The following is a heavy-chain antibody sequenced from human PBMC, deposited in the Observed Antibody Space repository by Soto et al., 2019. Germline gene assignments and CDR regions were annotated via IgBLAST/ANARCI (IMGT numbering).Heavy chain of an antibody. Sequence: GRSLRLSWEASGFIFSNYWMHWVRQTPGTGLVWVSRISNDGSITNYADSVKGRFTISRDNAKNTLYLQMNSLRAEDTAVYDCEKDLNGTRAEYWAQEALVTVS. CDR1: GFIFSNYW. V-gene: IGHV3-74*01. J-gene: IGHJ4*02. CDR3: EKDLNGTRAEY. CDR2: ISNDGSIT.